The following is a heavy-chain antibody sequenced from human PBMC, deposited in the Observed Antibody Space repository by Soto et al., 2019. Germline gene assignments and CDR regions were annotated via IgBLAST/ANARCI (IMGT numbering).Heavy chain of an antibody. V-gene: IGHV1-2*04. J-gene: IGHJ6*02. Sequence: ASVKVSCKASGYTCTDPYLHWVRQAPGQGLEWMGWINPNSGGTRYAQKFQGWVTMTRDTSISTAYMELNSLKSDDTAVHYCAKDRGSSRGMDVWGQGTTVTVSS. CDR2: INPNSGGT. D-gene: IGHD6-13*01. CDR1: GYTCTDPY. CDR3: AKDRGSSRGMDV.